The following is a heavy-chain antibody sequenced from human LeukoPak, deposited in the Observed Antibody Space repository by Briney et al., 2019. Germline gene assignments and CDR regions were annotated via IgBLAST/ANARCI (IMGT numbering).Heavy chain of an antibody. V-gene: IGHV3-30*03. D-gene: IGHD3-10*01. CDR1: GFTFSSYG. CDR3: ARAGVLLWFGELSYFDY. CDR2: ISYDGSNK. Sequence: GGSLRLSCAASGFTFSSYGMHWVRQAPGKGLEWVAVISYDGSNKYYADSVKGRFTISRDNSKNTLYLQMNSLRAEDTAVYYCARAGVLLWFGELSYFDYWGQGTLVTVSS. J-gene: IGHJ4*02.